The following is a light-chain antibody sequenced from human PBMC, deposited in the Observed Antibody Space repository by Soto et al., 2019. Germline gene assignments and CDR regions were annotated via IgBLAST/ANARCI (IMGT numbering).Light chain of an antibody. V-gene: IGLV2-14*01. Sequence: QSVLTQPASVSGSPGQSITISCTGTSSDDGGYNYVSWYQQHPGKAPKLMIYDVSNRPSGVSNRFSGYKSGNTASLTISGRQAEDEADYYCSSYTSSSPVVFGGGTKLTVL. CDR1: SSDDGGYNY. CDR2: DVS. J-gene: IGLJ2*01. CDR3: SSYTSSSPVV.